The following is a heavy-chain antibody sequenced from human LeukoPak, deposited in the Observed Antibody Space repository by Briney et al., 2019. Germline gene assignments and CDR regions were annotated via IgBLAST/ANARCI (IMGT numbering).Heavy chain of an antibody. Sequence: ASVKVSCKASGYTFTNYGISWVRQAPGQGLEWMAWISAYSDNTEYAQKMQGRVTMTTDTSTSTAYMELRNLISDDSAVYFCARDAVSTVTAGGIDYWGQGTLVTVSS. CDR1: GYTFTNYG. V-gene: IGHV1-18*01. J-gene: IGHJ4*02. CDR3: ARDAVSTVTAGGIDY. D-gene: IGHD2-21*02. CDR2: ISAYSDNT.